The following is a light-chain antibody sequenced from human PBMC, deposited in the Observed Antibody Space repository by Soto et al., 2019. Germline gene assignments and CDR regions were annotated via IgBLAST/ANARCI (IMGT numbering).Light chain of an antibody. CDR3: QQYGPSRRFT. CDR2: GAS. J-gene: IGKJ3*01. V-gene: IGKV3-20*01. Sequence: EIVLTQSPGTLSLSPGERATHSCRASQSVSSSYLAWYQQKPGQAPRLLIYGASSRATGIPDRFSGSGSGTDFTLTISRLEPEDFAVYYCQQYGPSRRFTFGPGTKVDIK. CDR1: QSVSSSY.